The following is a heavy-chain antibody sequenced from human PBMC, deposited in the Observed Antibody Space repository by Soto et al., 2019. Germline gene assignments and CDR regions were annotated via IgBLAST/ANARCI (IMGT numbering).Heavy chain of an antibody. CDR3: ARHESSSGWDGLIDY. J-gene: IGHJ4*02. CDR2: IYYSGST. Sequence: PSETLSLTCTVAGGSISSYYWSWIRQPPGKGLEWIGYIYYSGSTNYNPSLKSRVTISVDTSKNQFSLKLSSVTAADTAVYHCARHESSSGWDGLIDYWGQGTLVTVSS. D-gene: IGHD6-19*01. CDR1: GGSISSYY. V-gene: IGHV4-59*08.